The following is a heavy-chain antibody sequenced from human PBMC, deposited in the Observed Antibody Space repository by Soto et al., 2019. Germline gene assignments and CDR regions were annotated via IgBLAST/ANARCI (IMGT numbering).Heavy chain of an antibody. Sequence: PGESLKISSKGSGYSFTSYWIGWVRQMPGKGLEWMGIIYPGDSDTRYSPSFQGQVTISADKSISTAYLQWSSLKASDTAMYYCARQPSYYYDSSGYYLGDYWGQGTLVTVSS. CDR1: GYSFTSYW. J-gene: IGHJ4*02. CDR2: IYPGDSDT. CDR3: ARQPSYYYDSSGYYLGDY. V-gene: IGHV5-51*01. D-gene: IGHD3-22*01.